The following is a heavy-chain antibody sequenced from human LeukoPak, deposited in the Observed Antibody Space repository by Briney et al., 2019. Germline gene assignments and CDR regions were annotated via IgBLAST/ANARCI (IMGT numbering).Heavy chain of an antibody. Sequence: SETLSLTCAVYGGSFSGYYWSWIRQPPGKGLEWIGEINHSGSTNYNPSLKSRVTISVDTSKNQFSLKLSSVTAADTAVYYCAITIFGALDYWGQGTLVTVSS. CDR1: GGSFSGYY. CDR3: AITIFGALDY. D-gene: IGHD3-3*01. J-gene: IGHJ4*02. CDR2: INHSGST. V-gene: IGHV4-34*01.